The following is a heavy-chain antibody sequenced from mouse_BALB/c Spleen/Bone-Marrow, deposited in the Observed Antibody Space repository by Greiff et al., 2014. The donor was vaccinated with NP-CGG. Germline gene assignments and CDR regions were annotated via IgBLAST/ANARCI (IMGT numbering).Heavy chain of an antibody. Sequence: EVQLQQSGPGLVKPSQSLSLTCTVPGYSITSDHAWNWIRQFPGNKLEWMGYISYSGSTSYNPSLRSRISITRDTSKNQFFLQLNAVTTEDTATYYCARRYDGYYGYFDVWGAGTTVTVSS. D-gene: IGHD2-3*01. CDR2: ISYSGST. CDR1: GYSITSDHA. V-gene: IGHV3-2*02. CDR3: ARRYDGYYGYFDV. J-gene: IGHJ1*01.